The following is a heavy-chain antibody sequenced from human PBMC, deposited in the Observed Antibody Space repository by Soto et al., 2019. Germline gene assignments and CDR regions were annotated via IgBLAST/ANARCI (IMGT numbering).Heavy chain of an antibody. CDR3: VRQVGYCSGNGCQDLFDP. D-gene: IGHD2-15*01. CDR1: GFSLSTSGVG. V-gene: IGHV2-5*02. CDR2: IYCDDDK. Sequence: QITLKEYGPTLVTPTQTLTLTCTFSGFSLSTSGVGVGWISQPPGKDLEWLALIYCDDDKRYRPSLHTPPSITKDKSRKQVVVTMTNLDPVDTATYYCVRQVGYCSGNGCQDLFDPWGQGNLVTVSS. J-gene: IGHJ5*02.